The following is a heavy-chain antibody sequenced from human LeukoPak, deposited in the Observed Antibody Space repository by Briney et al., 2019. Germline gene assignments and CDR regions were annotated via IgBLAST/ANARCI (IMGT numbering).Heavy chain of an antibody. CDR1: GFTFDDYV. CDR3: TKSGGWDDALDI. D-gene: IGHD6-19*01. J-gene: IGHJ3*02. Sequence: PGRSLRLSCAASGFTFDDYVMHWVRQAPGKGLEWVSDISWDSNRIGYADSVKGRFTISRDNAKNSLYLQMNSLRAEDMALYYFTKSGGWDDALDIWGQGTMVTVS. V-gene: IGHV3-9*03. CDR2: ISWDSNRI.